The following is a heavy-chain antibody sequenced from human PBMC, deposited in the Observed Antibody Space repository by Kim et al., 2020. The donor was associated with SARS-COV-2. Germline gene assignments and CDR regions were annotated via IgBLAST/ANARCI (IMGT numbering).Heavy chain of an antibody. D-gene: IGHD2-2*01. V-gene: IGHV3-23*01. Sequence: GGSLRLSCVASGFTLSTCAMTWVRQAPGKGLEWVPSISATSGITYYTDPVKGRFTVSRDNSKNTLDLQMNSLRAEDTALYYCATRPCDGGYAPWDYWGQGTLVTVSS. J-gene: IGHJ4*02. CDR2: ISATSGIT. CDR3: ATRPCDGGYAPWDY. CDR1: GFTLSTCA.